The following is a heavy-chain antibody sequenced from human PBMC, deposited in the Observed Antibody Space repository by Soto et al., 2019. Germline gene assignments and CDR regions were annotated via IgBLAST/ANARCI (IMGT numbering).Heavy chain of an antibody. D-gene: IGHD2-2*01. Sequence: EVQLVESGGGLVQPGGSLRLSCAASGFTFSSYSMNWVRQAPGKGLEWVSYISSSSSTIYYADSVKGRFTISRDNAKNSLYLQMNSLRDEDTAVYYCARVVNGVPAGYSEDSKLGRGAFDIWGQGTMVTVSS. V-gene: IGHV3-48*02. J-gene: IGHJ3*02. CDR1: GFTFSSYS. CDR2: ISSSSSTI. CDR3: ARVVNGVPAGYSEDSKLGRGAFDI.